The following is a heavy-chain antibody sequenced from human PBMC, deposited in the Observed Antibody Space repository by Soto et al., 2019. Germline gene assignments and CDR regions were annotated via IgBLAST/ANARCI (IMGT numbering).Heavy chain of an antibody. D-gene: IGHD6-13*01. CDR1: GFTVSGNF. CDR3: ARRNSAGGNVDWFDP. Sequence: GGSLRLSCAVSGFTVSGNFMSWVRQAPGKGLEWVAVIYSGGSIYYADSVKGRFIISRDNSRNTLYLQMNILRPEDTAVYYCARRNSAGGNVDWFDPWGQGTLVTVSS. J-gene: IGHJ5*02. CDR2: IYSGGSI. V-gene: IGHV3-66*01.